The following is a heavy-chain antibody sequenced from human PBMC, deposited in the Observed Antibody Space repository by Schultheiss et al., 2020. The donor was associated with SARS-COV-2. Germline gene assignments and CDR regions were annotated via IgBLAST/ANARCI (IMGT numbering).Heavy chain of an antibody. D-gene: IGHD1-26*01. CDR1: GFSITAHD. CDR2: LSFDGINK. V-gene: IGHV3-30*09. J-gene: IGHJ4*02. Sequence: GGSLRLSCAASGFSITAHDMHWVRQAPGKGLEWLAVLSFDGINKYYEDSVRGRFAISRDDSKNTLHLQMDSLRAEDTAVYYCAKVGSGSYYVPFDYWGQGTLVTVSS. CDR3: AKVGSGSYYVPFDY.